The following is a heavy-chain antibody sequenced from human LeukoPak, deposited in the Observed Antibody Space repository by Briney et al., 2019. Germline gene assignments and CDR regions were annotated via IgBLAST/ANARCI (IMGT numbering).Heavy chain of an antibody. V-gene: IGHV4-38-2*02. Sequence: SETLSLTCTVAGYSISSGYYWGWIRQPPGKGLEWIGNMYHSGSTYYNPSLKSRVTISVDTSKNQISLNLTSVTAADTAVYYCVEFREMTTGTNWGQGTLVTVSS. CDR2: MYHSGST. CDR1: GYSISSGYY. CDR3: VEFREMTTGTN. D-gene: IGHD4-17*01. J-gene: IGHJ4*02.